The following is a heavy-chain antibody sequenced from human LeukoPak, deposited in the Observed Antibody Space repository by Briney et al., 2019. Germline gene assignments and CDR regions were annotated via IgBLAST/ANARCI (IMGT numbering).Heavy chain of an antibody. V-gene: IGHV3-48*03. J-gene: IGHJ4*02. CDR2: IHSSGTPT. CDR1: GFXFSTYD. CDR3: ATGYNYGSHFDY. D-gene: IGHD1-1*01. Sequence: GGSLRLSCAASGFXFSTYDMNWVRQAPGKGLEWISYIHSSGTPTYYADSVKGRFSISRDNAKNTLYLEMNSLRAEDTAVYYCATGYNYGSHFDYWGQGTLVTVSS.